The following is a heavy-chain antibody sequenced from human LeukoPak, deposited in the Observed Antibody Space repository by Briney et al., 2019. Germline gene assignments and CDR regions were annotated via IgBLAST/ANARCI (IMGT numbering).Heavy chain of an antibody. CDR1: GFTFRDYY. V-gene: IGHV3-11*01. J-gene: IGHJ4*02. CDR3: ARVQPHYYDSSGYPPDY. Sequence: PGGSLRLSCAASGFTFRDYYMSGIRQAPGKGLEWVSYISSRGSTIYYADAVKGRFTISRDNAKNSLYLQMNSLRAEDTAVYYCARVQPHYYDSSGYPPDYWGQETLVTVSS. CDR2: ISSRGSTI. D-gene: IGHD3-22*01.